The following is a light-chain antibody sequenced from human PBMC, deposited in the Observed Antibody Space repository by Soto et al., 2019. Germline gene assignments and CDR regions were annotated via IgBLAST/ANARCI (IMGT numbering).Light chain of an antibody. CDR1: QDISSY. CDR3: QQVNSYSLT. CDR2: DAS. Sequence: DIQLTQSPSFLSASVGDRVTITCRASQDISSYLAWYQQKPGKAPKFLIYDASTLERGVPSRFSGSGSGTDFTLTISSLQPEDFATYYCQQVNSYSLTFGGGTKV. J-gene: IGKJ4*01. V-gene: IGKV1-9*01.